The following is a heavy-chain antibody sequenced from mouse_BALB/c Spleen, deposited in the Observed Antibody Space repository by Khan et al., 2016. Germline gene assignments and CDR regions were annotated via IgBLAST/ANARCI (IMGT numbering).Heavy chain of an antibody. J-gene: IGHJ1*01. Sequence: QIQLVQSGPELKKPGETVKISCKASGYTFKDYSMHWVKQAPGKGLKWMGWINTETGEPTYADDFKGRFAFSLETSASTAYLQINNLKNEDTTTYFLTRGHYGSSAWYVDVWGAGTTVTVSS. D-gene: IGHD1-1*01. V-gene: IGHV9-2-1*01. CDR1: GYTFKDYS. CDR2: INTETGEP. CDR3: TRGHYGSSAWYVDV.